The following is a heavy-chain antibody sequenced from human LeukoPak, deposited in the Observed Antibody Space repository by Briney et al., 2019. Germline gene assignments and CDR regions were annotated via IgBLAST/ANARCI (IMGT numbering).Heavy chain of an antibody. CDR1: GFTFSSYS. D-gene: IGHD1-26*01. J-gene: IGHJ4*02. CDR3: ARVRVSGSSNFDY. CDR2: ISSSSSYI. V-gene: IGHV3-21*01. Sequence: GGSLRLSCAASGFTFSSYSMNWVRQAPGKGLEWVSSISSSSSYIYYADSVKGRFTISRDNAKNSLYLQMNSLRAEDTAVYYCARVRVSGSSNFDYWGQGTLVTVSS.